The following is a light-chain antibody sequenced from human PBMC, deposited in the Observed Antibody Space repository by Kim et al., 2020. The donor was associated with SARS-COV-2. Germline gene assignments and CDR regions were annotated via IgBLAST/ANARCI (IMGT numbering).Light chain of an antibody. CDR3: HQRNGGPPVWT. CDR1: QSVSTY. CDR2: GAS. V-gene: IGKV3-11*01. Sequence: EIVLTQSPATLSLSPGERATLSCRASQSVSTYLGWYQQKPGQAPRLLIYGASKRATGIPARFSGSGSGTDFTLTISSLDPEDFAVYYCHQRNGGPPVWTFGQGTKVDIK. J-gene: IGKJ1*01.